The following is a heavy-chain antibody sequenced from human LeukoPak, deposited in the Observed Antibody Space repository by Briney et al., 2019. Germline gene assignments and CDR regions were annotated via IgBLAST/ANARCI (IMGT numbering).Heavy chain of an antibody. D-gene: IGHD4-11*01. CDR3: ARSPEGDYSNYSDH. CDR1: GYTFTGYY. Sequence: ASVKVSCKASGYTFTGYYMHWVRQAPGQGLEWMGWINPNSGGTNYAQKFQGRVTMTRDTSISTAYMELSRLRSDDTAAYYCARSPEGDYSNYSDHWGQGTLVTVSS. CDR2: INPNSGGT. J-gene: IGHJ4*02. V-gene: IGHV1-2*02.